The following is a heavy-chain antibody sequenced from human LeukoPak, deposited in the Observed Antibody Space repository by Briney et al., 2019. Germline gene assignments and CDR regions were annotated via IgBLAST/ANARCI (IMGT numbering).Heavy chain of an antibody. J-gene: IGHJ4*02. CDR3: ARDKNGGAFDY. V-gene: IGHV3-30-3*01. CDR1: RFTFSSYA. D-gene: IGHD3-10*01. CDR2: ISYDGSSK. Sequence: GGSLRLSCAASRFTFSSYALHWVRQAPGKGLEWVALISYDGSSKYYADSVKGRFTISRDNSKNTLYLQMNSLRADDTAVYYCARDKNGGAFDYCGQGTLVTVSS.